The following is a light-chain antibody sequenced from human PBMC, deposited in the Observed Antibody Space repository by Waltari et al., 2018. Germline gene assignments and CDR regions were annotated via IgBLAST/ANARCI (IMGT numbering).Light chain of an antibody. CDR1: LLGGCDGNIH. J-gene: IGKJ4*01. V-gene: IGKV2-40*01. CDR3: MQRIEFPLT. CDR2: TVS. Sequence: LLGGCDGNIHLAWYGRTAGQSPLPLIYTVSHRASGVPDRFSGSGSDTDVTLRISSVEADDVAVYYCMQRIEFPLTCGGGTRLEIK.